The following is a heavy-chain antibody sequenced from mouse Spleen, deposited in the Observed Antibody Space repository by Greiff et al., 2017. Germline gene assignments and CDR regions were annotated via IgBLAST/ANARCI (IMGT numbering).Heavy chain of an antibody. CDR2: INPNNGGT. Sequence: EVQLQQSGPELVKPGASVKISCKASGYTFTDYYMNWVKQSHGKSLEWIGDINPNNGGTSYNQKFKGKATLTVDKSSSTAYMELRSLTSEDSAVYYCARIGTQDYWGQGTTLTVSS. V-gene: IGHV1-26*01. CDR1: GYTFTDYY. J-gene: IGHJ2*01. CDR3: ARIGTQDY. D-gene: IGHD2-14*01.